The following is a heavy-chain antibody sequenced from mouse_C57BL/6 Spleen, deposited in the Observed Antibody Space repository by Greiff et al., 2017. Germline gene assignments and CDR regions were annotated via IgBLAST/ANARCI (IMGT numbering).Heavy chain of an antibody. J-gene: IGHJ2*01. D-gene: IGHD1-1*01. CDR1: GFNFKDYY. V-gene: IGHV14-2*01. Sequence: VQLQQSGAELVKPGASVKLSCTASGFNFKDYYMHWVKQRTEQGLEWIGRIDPEDGATKYAPKFQGTATKPADTSSTTAYLLLSSLTSEDTAVYYCSRTVVAFDYWGQGTTLTGSS. CDR3: SRTVVAFDY. CDR2: IDPEDGAT.